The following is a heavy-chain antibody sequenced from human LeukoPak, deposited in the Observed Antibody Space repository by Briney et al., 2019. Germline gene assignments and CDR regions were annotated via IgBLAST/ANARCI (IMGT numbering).Heavy chain of an antibody. V-gene: IGHV4-38-2*02. Sequence: SETLSLTCTVSGYSISSGYYWGWIRQPPGKGLEWIGSIYHSGSTYYNPSLKSRVTISVDTSKNQFSLKLSSVTAADTAVYYCARGLGPGAVAGTAPTYYYYYYYMDVWGKGTTVTVSS. J-gene: IGHJ6*03. D-gene: IGHD6-19*01. CDR3: ARGLGPGAVAGTAPTYYYYYYYMDV. CDR2: IYHSGST. CDR1: GYSISSGYY.